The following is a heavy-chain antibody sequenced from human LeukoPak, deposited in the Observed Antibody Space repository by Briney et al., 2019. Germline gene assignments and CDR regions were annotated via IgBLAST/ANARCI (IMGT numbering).Heavy chain of an antibody. J-gene: IGHJ3*01. V-gene: IGHV3-53*01. D-gene: IGHD1-14*01. CDR2: IYSGGST. Sequence: GGSLRLSCAASGFTVSSNYMSWVCQAPGKGLEWVSVIYSGGSTYYADSVKGRFTISRDNSKNTLYLQMNSLRAEDTAVYYCARVMYTQNDVFDLWGQGTMVTVSS. CDR1: GFTVSSNY. CDR3: ARVMYTQNDVFDL.